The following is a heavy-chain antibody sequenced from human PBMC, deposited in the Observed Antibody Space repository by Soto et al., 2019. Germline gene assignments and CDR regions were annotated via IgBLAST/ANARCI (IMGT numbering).Heavy chain of an antibody. CDR2: ISYDGSNK. CDR1: GFTFSSYA. V-gene: IGHV3-30-3*01. CDR3: ARASVVVPAYYYYGMDV. D-gene: IGHD2-2*01. Sequence: GGSLRLSCAASGFTFSSYAMHWVRQAPGKGLEWVAVISYDGSNKYYADSVKGRFTISRDNSKNTLYLQMNSLRAEDTAVYYCARASVVVPAYYYYGMDVWGQGTTVTVSS. J-gene: IGHJ6*02.